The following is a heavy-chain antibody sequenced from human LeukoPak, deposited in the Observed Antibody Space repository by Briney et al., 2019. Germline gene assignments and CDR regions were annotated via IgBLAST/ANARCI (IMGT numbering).Heavy chain of an antibody. Sequence: SSETLSLTCTVSGGSISSSSYYWGWIRQPPGKGLEWIGSVYYSGSTYYNPSLKSRVTISVDTSKNQFSLKLSSVTAADTAVYYCARFDIPDKVRYYFDYWGQGTLVTVSS. CDR1: GGSISSSSYY. CDR2: VYYSGST. CDR3: ARFDIPDKVRYYFDY. J-gene: IGHJ4*02. D-gene: IGHD5-12*01. V-gene: IGHV4-39*01.